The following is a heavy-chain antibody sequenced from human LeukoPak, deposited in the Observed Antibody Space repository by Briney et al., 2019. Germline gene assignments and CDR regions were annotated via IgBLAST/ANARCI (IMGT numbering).Heavy chain of an antibody. V-gene: IGHV5-51*01. D-gene: IGHD6-19*01. CDR2: IYPGDSDT. CDR1: GYSFPSYW. J-gene: IGHJ4*02. CDR3: AGQQYSSGSYYFDY. Sequence: GESLKISCQGSGYSFPSYWIGRVRQLPGKGLEWMGIIYPGDSDTRHRPSFQAQVAISADKSISTAYLQWSSLKASDTAMYYCAGQQYSSGSYYFDYWGQGTLVTVSS.